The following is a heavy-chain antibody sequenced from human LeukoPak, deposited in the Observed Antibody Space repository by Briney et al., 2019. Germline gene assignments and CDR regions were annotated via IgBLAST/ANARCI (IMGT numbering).Heavy chain of an antibody. J-gene: IGHJ4*02. V-gene: IGHV3-7*01. D-gene: IGHD5-12*01. CDR2: INQDGSEE. CDR3: VRDGGVSGYDLLDY. Sequence: PGGSLRLSCAAFGFTFSHYWMTWVRQAPGKGLEWVAHINQDGSEEHYMDSVKARFTISRDNAKNSLSLQMNSLRAEDTAVYYCVRDGGVSGYDLLDYWGQGTLVTVSS. CDR1: GFTFSHYW.